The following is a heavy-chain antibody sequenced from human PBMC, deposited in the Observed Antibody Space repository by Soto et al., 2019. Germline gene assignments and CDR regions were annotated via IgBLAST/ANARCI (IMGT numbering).Heavy chain of an antibody. V-gene: IGHV1-2*04. Sequence: ASVKVSCKASGYTFTGYYMHWVRQAPGQGLEWMGWINPNSGGTNYAQKFKGWVTMTRDTSISTAYMELSRLRTDDTAVYYCARDAHIVVVPAAIRRGDWFDPWGQGTLVTVSS. J-gene: IGHJ5*02. D-gene: IGHD2-2*01. CDR1: GYTFTGYY. CDR3: ARDAHIVVVPAAIRRGDWFDP. CDR2: INPNSGGT.